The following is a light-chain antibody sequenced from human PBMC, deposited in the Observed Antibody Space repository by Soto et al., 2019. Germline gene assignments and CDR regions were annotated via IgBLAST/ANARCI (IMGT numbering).Light chain of an antibody. Sequence: QSALTQPRSVSGSPGQSVTISCTGTSSDVGGYNYVSWYQQHPGKAPKVMIYDVSKRPSGVPDRFSGSKSGNTASLTISGLQAEYEADYYCCSYAGSYTSRVFGGGTKVTVL. CDR1: SSDVGGYNY. J-gene: IGLJ2*01. V-gene: IGLV2-11*01. CDR3: CSYAGSYTSRV. CDR2: DVS.